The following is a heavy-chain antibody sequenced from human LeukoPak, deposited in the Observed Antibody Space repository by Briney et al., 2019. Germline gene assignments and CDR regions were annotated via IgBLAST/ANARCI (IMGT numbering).Heavy chain of an antibody. J-gene: IGHJ6*02. CDR1: GFTFSSYA. V-gene: IGHV3-64*01. Sequence: PGGSLRLSCAASGFTFSSYAMHCVRQAPGKGLEYVSAISSNGGSTYYANSVKGRFTISRDNSKNTLYLQMGSLSAEDMAVYYCARYGSGSYYNYGMDVWGQGTTVTVSS. CDR3: ARYGSGSYYNYGMDV. D-gene: IGHD3-10*01. CDR2: ISSNGGST.